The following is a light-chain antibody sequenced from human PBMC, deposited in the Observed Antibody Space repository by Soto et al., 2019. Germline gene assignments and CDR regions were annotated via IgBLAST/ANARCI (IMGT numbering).Light chain of an antibody. CDR1: QTVSSK. Sequence: EVVLTQSPVTLSLSPGERATLSCRASQTVSSKLAWYQHKPGQAPRLLIYAASSRATGIPDRFSGSGSGTDFTLTISSLQPEDFATYYCQQSYSTLWTFGQGTKVDIK. CDR2: AAS. CDR3: QQSYSTLWT. J-gene: IGKJ1*01. V-gene: IGKV3-11*01.